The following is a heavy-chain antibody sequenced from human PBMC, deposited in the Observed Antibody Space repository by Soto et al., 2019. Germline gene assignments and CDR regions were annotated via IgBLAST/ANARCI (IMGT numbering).Heavy chain of an antibody. Sequence: SETLSLTCTVSGASISSGDYFWSWIRQSPGKGLEWIGYIYDSGSSYYNPSLKSRVTMSVDTSKNQFSLKLRSVTAADTAVYYCAREKGYISGPKNFDYWGQGTLITVSS. V-gene: IGHV4-30-4*01. J-gene: IGHJ4*02. CDR3: AREKGYISGPKNFDY. CDR1: GASISSGDYF. D-gene: IGHD5-12*01. CDR2: IYDSGSS.